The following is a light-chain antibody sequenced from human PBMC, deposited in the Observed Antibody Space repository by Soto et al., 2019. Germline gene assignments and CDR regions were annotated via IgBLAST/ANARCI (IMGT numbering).Light chain of an antibody. CDR2: DAS. Sequence: DIQMTQSPSTLSASVGDRVTITCRASQTISNWLAWYQQKPGKAPKVLIYDASSLERGVPSRFSGSGSGTEFSLIISSLQPDDFAAYYCQQYHTYSPWTFGQGTKVEIK. J-gene: IGKJ1*01. CDR3: QQYHTYSPWT. CDR1: QTISNW. V-gene: IGKV1-5*01.